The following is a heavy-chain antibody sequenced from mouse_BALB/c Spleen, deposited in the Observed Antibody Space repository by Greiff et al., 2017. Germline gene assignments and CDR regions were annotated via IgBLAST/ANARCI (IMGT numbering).Heavy chain of an antibody. V-gene: IGHV1-69*01. Sequence: QVQLQQPGAELVMPGASVKMSCKASGYTFTDYWMHWVKQRPGQGLEWIGAIDTSDSYTSYNQKFKGKATLTVDESSSTAYMQLSSLTSEDSAVYYCARSSAGYFDGGGAGTTVTVSS. CDR1: GYTFTDYW. CDR2: IDTSDSYT. J-gene: IGHJ1*01. CDR3: ARSSAGYFDG.